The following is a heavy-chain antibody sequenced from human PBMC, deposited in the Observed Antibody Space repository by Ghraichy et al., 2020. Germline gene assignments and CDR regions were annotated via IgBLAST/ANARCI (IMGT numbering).Heavy chain of an antibody. CDR1: GGSISSGSYY. CDR2: IYTSGST. CDR3: ARDRATSIVQNWFDP. V-gene: IGHV4-61*02. J-gene: IGHJ5*02. D-gene: IGHD1-26*01. Sequence: SQTLSLTCTVSGGSISSGSYYWSWIRQPAGKGLEWIGRIYTSGSTNYNPSLESRVTMSVATSKNQFSLKLTSVTAADTVVYYCARDRATSIVQNWFDPWGQGTLVTVSS.